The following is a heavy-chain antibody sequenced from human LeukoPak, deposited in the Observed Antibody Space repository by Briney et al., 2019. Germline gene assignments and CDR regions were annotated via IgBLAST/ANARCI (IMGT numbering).Heavy chain of an antibody. D-gene: IGHD5-24*01. J-gene: IGHJ4*02. CDR2: IVGNGGGI. CDR3: AKDRIPDGKYSIDF. Sequence: PGGSLRLSCAASGFTFSTYAMNWVRQVPGKGLEWVSVIVGNGGGIHYADSVKGRFTISRDNSKNTLYLQMNSLRAEDTAVYYCAKDRIPDGKYSIDFWGQGTLVTVSS. V-gene: IGHV3-23*01. CDR1: GFTFSTYA.